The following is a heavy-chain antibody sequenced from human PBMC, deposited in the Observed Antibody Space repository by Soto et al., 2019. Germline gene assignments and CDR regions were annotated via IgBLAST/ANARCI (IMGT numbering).Heavy chain of an antibody. V-gene: IGHV3-53*01. D-gene: IGHD2-15*01. CDR2: IYSGGST. Sequence: GGSLRLSCAASGFTVSSNYMSWVRQAPGKGLEWVSVIYSGGSTYYADSVKGRFTISRDNSKNTLYLQMNSLRAEDTAVYYCATEGISTGYGMDVWGQGTTVTVSS. J-gene: IGHJ6*02. CDR1: GFTVSSNY. CDR3: ATEGISTGYGMDV.